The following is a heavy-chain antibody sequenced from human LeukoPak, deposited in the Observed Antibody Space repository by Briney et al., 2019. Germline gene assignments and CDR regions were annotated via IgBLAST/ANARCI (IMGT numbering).Heavy chain of an antibody. CDR3: ARGIRNQLLSEY. CDR1: GYTFSSFD. Sequence: GASVNVSCKTSGYTFSSFDVIWVRQATGQGLEWIGWMNPNSLNTGYAQKFRGRVTMTGDTSISTAYMELSSLISEDTAVYYCARGIRNQLLSEYWGQGSLVTVSS. D-gene: IGHD2-2*01. J-gene: IGHJ4*02. V-gene: IGHV1-8*01. CDR2: MNPNSLNT.